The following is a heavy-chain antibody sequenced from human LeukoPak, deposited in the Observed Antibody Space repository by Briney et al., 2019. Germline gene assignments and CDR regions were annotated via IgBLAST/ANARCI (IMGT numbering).Heavy chain of an antibody. CDR2: ISGSGGST. CDR1: EFTFSSYA. D-gene: IGHD5-24*01. V-gene: IGHV3-23*01. J-gene: IGHJ4*02. CDR3: AIKKGARWLQFSSYFDY. Sequence: GGSLRLSCAASEFTFSSYAMSWVRQAPGKGLEWVSAISGSGGSTYYADSVKGRFTISRDNSKNTLYLQMNSLRAEDTAVYYCAIKKGARWLQFSSYFDYWGQGTLVTVSS.